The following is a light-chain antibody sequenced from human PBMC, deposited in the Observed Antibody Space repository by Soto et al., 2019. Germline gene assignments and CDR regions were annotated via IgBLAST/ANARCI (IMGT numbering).Light chain of an antibody. J-gene: IGKJ4*01. Sequence: EIVLTQSPATLSLSPGERATLSCRASQSVSIYLAWYQQKPGQAPRLLIYDASSLESGVPSRFSGSGSGTDFTLTISSLQPEDFATYYCQQFNSYPFTFGGGTKV. V-gene: IGKV3-11*01. CDR2: DAS. CDR3: QQFNSYPFT. CDR1: QSVSIY.